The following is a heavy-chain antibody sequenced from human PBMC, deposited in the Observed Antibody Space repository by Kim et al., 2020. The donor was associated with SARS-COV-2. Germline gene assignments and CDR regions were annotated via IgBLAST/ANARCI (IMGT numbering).Heavy chain of an antibody. CDR2: INSGGHII. CDR1: GFTFSSFQ. J-gene: IGHJ6*02. CDR3: ARGGGDDPRGRFYGLDV. D-gene: IGHD3-16*01. Sequence: GGSLRLSCTASGFTFSSFQMNWVRQAPGKGLEWLAHINSGGHIIYYSDSVRGRFTISRDNAKNSLSLQMNSLGAEDTSLYYCARGGGDDPRGRFYGLDVWGQGTTVTISS. V-gene: IGHV3-48*03.